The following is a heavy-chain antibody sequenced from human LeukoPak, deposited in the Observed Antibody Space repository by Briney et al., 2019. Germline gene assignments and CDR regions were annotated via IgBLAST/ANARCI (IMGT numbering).Heavy chain of an antibody. Sequence: GGSLRLSCAASGFTFSSYGMHWVRQAPGKGLEWVAFIRYDGSNKYYADSVKGRFTISRDNSKNTLYLQMNSLRAEDTAVYYCAKGPDIVVVPAAMGVFFDYWGQRTLVTVSS. CDR2: IRYDGSNK. D-gene: IGHD2-2*01. V-gene: IGHV3-30*02. CDR3: AKGPDIVVVPAAMGVFFDY. CDR1: GFTFSSYG. J-gene: IGHJ4*02.